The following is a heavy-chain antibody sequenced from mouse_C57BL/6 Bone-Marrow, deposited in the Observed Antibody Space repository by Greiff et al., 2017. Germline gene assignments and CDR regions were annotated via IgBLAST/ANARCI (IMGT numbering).Heavy chain of an antibody. CDR2: INPSTGGT. CDR3: ARIDY. V-gene: IGHV1-42*01. J-gene: IGHJ2*01. Sequence: SGPELVKPGASVKISCKASGYSFTGYYMNWVKQSPEKSLEWIGEINPSTGGTTYNQKFKAKATLTVDKSSSTAYMQRKSLTSEDSAVYYCARIDYWGQGTTLTVSS. CDR1: GYSFTGYY.